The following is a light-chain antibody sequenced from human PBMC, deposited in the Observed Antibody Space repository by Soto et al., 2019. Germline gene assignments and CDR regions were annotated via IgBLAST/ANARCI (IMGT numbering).Light chain of an antibody. CDR3: QQYCSRST. Sequence: DINMNHSSSTLPASVGDRVTITCRASQSISNWLAWYQQKPGKAPNLLIYDASSLQSGVPSRFSGSGFGTEFTLTFSCLQPGDIPTYYCQQYCSRSTFYQGSKVDIK. CDR2: DAS. J-gene: IGKJ1*01. V-gene: IGKV1-5*01. CDR1: QSISNW.